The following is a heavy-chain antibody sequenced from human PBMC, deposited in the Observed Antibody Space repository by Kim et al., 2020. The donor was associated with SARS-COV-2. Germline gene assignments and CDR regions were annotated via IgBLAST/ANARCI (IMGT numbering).Heavy chain of an antibody. V-gene: IGHV1-69*01. J-gene: IGHJ5*02. CDR3: ARDRYDILTAAKWFDP. Sequence: KFQGRVTITADESTSTAYMELSSLRSEDTAVYYCARDRYDILTAAKWFDPWGQGTLVTVSS. D-gene: IGHD3-9*01.